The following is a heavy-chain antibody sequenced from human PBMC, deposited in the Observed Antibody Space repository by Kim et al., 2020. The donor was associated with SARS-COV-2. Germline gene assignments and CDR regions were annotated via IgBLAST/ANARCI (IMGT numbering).Heavy chain of an antibody. CDR2: INHSGGT. Sequence: SETLSLTCAVYGGSFSGYYWGWIRQTPGKGLEWIGEINHSGGTNYNHSLKSRVTISVDTSKNQFSLKLSSVTAADTAVYYCARGGGSLHYFDYWGQGTLVTVSS. J-gene: IGHJ4*02. CDR3: ARGGGSLHYFDY. D-gene: IGHD1-26*01. V-gene: IGHV4-34*01. CDR1: GGSFSGYY.